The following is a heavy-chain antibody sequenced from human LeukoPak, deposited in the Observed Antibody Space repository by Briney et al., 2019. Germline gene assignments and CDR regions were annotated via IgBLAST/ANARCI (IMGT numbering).Heavy chain of an antibody. D-gene: IGHD4-17*01. CDR3: ARPYGDYARGALDI. CDR1: GFTFSNYA. J-gene: IGHJ3*02. V-gene: IGHV3-23*01. CDR2: ISGSTGST. Sequence: GGSLRLSCAASGFTFSNYAMNWVRQAPGKGLEWVSLISGSTGSTYYADSVKGRFSISRDNSKNTMYLQMNSLRAEDTATYYCARPYGDYARGALDIWGQGTLVTVSS.